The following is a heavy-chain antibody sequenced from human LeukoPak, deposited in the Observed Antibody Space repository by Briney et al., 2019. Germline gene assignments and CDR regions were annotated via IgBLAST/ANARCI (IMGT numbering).Heavy chain of an antibody. Sequence: TSETLSLTRTVSGGSISSYYWGWIRQPAGKGLEWIGRIYTSGSTNYNPSLKSRVTMSVDTSKNQFSLKLSSVTAADTAVYYCARDGRYYDILTGYYNPRYYYYGMDVWGQGTTVTVSS. V-gene: IGHV4-4*07. D-gene: IGHD3-9*01. CDR1: GGSISSYY. CDR3: ARDGRYYDILTGYYNPRYYYYGMDV. CDR2: IYTSGST. J-gene: IGHJ6*02.